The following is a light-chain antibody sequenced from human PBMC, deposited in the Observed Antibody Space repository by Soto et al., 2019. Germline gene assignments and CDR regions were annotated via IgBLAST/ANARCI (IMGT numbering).Light chain of an antibody. CDR3: QQSYSTPRP. CDR2: ATS. CDR1: QSISST. Sequence: DIQMTQSPSSLSASVGDRVTITCRASQSISSTLNWYQQKPGEAPKLLIYATSTLHSGVPSRFSGSASGTDFTLTISSLQPEDFATYHCQQSYSTPRPLGQGTKVEIK. J-gene: IGKJ1*01. V-gene: IGKV1-39*01.